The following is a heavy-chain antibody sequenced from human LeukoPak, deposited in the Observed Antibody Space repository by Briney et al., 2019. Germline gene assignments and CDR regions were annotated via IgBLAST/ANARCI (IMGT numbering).Heavy chain of an antibody. CDR1: GGSISSYY. CDR2: IYTSGST. V-gene: IGHV4-4*09. CDR3: ASANSGYDPVSLYYYYYMDV. Sequence: SETLSLTCTVSGGSISSYYWSWIRQPPGKGLKWIGYIYTSGSTNYNPSLKSRVTISVDTSKNQFSLKLSSVTAADTAVYYCASANSGYDPVSLYYYYYMDVWGKGTTVTVSS. D-gene: IGHD5-12*01. J-gene: IGHJ6*03.